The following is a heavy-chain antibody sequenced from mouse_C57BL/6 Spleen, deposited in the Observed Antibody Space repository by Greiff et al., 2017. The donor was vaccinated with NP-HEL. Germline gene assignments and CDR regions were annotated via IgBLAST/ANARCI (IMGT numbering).Heavy chain of an antibody. D-gene: IGHD2-1*01. J-gene: IGHJ2*01. CDR1: GFTFSDYY. CDR2: ISNGGGST. CDR3: ARGGYYGNLYYFDY. V-gene: IGHV5-12*01. Sequence: EVQRVESGGGLVQPGGSLKLSCAASGFTFSDYYMYWVRQTPEKRLEWVAYISNGGGSTYYPDTVKGRFTISRDNAKNTLYLQMSRLKSEDTAMYYCARGGYYGNLYYFDYWGQGTTLTVSS.